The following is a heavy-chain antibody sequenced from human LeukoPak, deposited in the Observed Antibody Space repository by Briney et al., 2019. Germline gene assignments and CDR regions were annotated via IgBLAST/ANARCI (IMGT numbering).Heavy chain of an antibody. Sequence: GESLKISCKGSGYSFTSYWIGWVRQMPGKGLEWMGIIYPGDSDTRYSPSFQGQVTISADKSISTAYLQWSGLKASDTAMYYCARHISYYDFWGGDNNHAGFRGMDVWGQGTTVTVSS. J-gene: IGHJ6*02. CDR1: GYSFTSYW. CDR2: IYPGDSDT. V-gene: IGHV5-51*01. D-gene: IGHD3-3*01. CDR3: ARHISYYDFWGGDNNHAGFRGMDV.